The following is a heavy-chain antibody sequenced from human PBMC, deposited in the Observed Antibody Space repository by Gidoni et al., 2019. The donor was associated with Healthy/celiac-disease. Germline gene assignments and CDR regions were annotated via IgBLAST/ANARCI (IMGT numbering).Heavy chain of an antibody. Sequence: QVQLVESGGGVVQPGRSLRLPCAASVFTFSSYGMHWVRQAPGKGLEWVAVISYDGSNKYYADSVKGRFTISRDNSKNTLYLQMNSLRAEDTAVYYCAKASYNYYDSSGYLDYWGQGTLVTVSS. J-gene: IGHJ4*02. D-gene: IGHD3-22*01. CDR3: AKASYNYYDSSGYLDY. CDR1: VFTFSSYG. CDR2: ISYDGSNK. V-gene: IGHV3-30*18.